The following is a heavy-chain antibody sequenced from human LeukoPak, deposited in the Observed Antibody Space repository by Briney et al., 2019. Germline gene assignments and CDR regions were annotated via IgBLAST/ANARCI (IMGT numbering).Heavy chain of an antibody. CDR1: GFSFSSYY. J-gene: IGHJ4*02. CDR2: INTAGSGT. V-gene: IGHV3-74*01. D-gene: IGHD2-21*01. CDR3: VRLGGDGEIDY. Sequence: PGGSLRLSCAVSGFSFSSYYMHWIRQPPGKGLVWVSRINTAGSGTTYADSVKGRFTISRDNAKNTLYLQMDSLRAEDTAVYYCVRLGGDGEIDYWGQGTLVTVSS.